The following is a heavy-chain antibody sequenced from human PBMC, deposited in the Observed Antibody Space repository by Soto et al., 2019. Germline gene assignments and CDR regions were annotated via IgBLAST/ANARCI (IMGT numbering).Heavy chain of an antibody. CDR3: AFGGSLSYGMDV. D-gene: IGHD1-26*01. CDR1: GGSISSYY. V-gene: IGHV4-59*01. J-gene: IGHJ6*02. Sequence: SETLSLTCTVSGGSISSYYWSWIRQPPGKGLEWIGYIYYSGSTNYNPSLKSRVTISVDTSKNQFSLKLSSVTAADTAVYYCAFGGSLSYGMDVWGQGTTVTVSS. CDR2: IYYSGST.